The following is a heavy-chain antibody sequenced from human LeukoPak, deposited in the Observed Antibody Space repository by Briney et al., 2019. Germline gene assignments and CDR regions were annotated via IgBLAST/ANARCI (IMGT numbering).Heavy chain of an antibody. CDR1: GFSFSSYS. J-gene: IGHJ4*02. CDR2: ISSSSSTI. V-gene: IGHV3-48*02. Sequence: GGSLRLSCAASGFSFSSYSMNWVRQAPGKGLEWLSYISSSSSTIYYADSVKGRFTISRDDAKNSLYLQMNSLRDEDTAVYYCAREAPGAHNHFDYWGQGTLVTVSS. CDR3: AREAPGAHNHFDY. D-gene: IGHD1-26*01.